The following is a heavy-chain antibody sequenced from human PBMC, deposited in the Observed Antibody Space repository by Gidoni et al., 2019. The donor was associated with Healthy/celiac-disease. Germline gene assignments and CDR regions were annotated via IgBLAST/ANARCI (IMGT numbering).Heavy chain of an antibody. D-gene: IGHD1-26*01. Sequence: QVQLVQSGAEVKKPGASVKVSCQASGYTFTRSYIHWVRQAPGQGLEWMGIINPSGGSTSYAQKFQGRVTMTRDTSTSTVYMELSSLRSEDTAVYYCAREDLVGAPRYGYYGMDVWGQGTTVTVSS. CDR3: AREDLVGAPRYGYYGMDV. J-gene: IGHJ6*02. CDR1: GYTFTRSY. V-gene: IGHV1-46*03. CDR2: INPSGGST.